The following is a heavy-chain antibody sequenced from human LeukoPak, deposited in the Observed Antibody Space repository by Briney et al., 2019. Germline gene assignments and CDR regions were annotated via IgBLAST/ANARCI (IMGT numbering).Heavy chain of an antibody. D-gene: IGHD2-2*01. Sequence: GGSLRLSCAASGFTFSILDMSWVRQAPGKGLEWVSAISGNGGRTYYADSVKGRFTISRDNSKNTLYLQMNSLRAEDTAVYYCAKETIVVVPAAMDPPFDYWGQGTLVTVSS. CDR3: AKETIVVVPAAMDPPFDY. J-gene: IGHJ4*02. V-gene: IGHV3-23*01. CDR1: GFTFSILD. CDR2: ISGNGGRT.